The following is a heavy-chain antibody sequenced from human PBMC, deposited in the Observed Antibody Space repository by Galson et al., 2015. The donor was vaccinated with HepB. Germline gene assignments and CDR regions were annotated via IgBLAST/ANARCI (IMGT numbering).Heavy chain of an antibody. CDR1: GFTFSSYA. CDR3: ARAPRRDGYNHYYGMDV. V-gene: IGHV3-30-3*01. J-gene: IGHJ6*02. CDR2: ISYDGSNK. D-gene: IGHD5-24*01. Sequence: SLRLSCAASGFTFSSYAMHWVRQAPGKGLEWVAVISYDGSNKYYADSVKGRFTISRDNSKNTLYLQMNSLRAEDTAVYYCARAPRRDGYNHYYGMDVWGQGTTVTVSS.